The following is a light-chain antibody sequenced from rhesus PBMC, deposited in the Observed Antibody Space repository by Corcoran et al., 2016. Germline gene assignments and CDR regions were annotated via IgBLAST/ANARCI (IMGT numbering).Light chain of an antibody. CDR3: LQDYTTPWT. J-gene: IGKJ1*01. CDR1: QTISRF. Sequence: DIQMTQSPSSLSASVGDRVTITCRASQTISRFLAWYQQKAGKVPKLLISAASSLQTGVSSRFSCSGSGTDYTLTISSLQPEDVATYYCLQDYTTPWTFGQGTKVEIK. V-gene: IGKV1S12*01. CDR2: AAS.